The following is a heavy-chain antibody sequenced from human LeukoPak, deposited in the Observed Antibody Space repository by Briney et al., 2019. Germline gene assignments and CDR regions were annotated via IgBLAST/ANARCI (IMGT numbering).Heavy chain of an antibody. J-gene: IGHJ4*02. CDR2: ISSDGSNK. D-gene: IGHD2-15*01. Sequence: RGRSLRLSCAASGFTFSSYGMHWVRQAPGKGLEWVAVISSDGSNKYYADSVKGRFTISRDNSKNTLYLQMNSLRAEDTAVYYCAAVVVVAAFDYWGQGTQVTVSS. V-gene: IGHV3-30*03. CDR3: AAVVVVAAFDY. CDR1: GFTFSSYG.